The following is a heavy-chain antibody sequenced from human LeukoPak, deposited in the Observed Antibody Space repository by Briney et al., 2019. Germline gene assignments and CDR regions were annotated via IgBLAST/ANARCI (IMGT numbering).Heavy chain of an antibody. V-gene: IGHV4-59*01. CDR1: GGSISSYY. CDR3: ARGARDFDS. Sequence: SETLSLTCTVSGGSISSYYWSWIRQPPGKGLEWIGYIYYSGSTNYNPSLKSRVTISVDTTKNQFSLKLISVTAADTAVYFCARGARDFDSWGQGTLVTVSS. CDR2: IYYSGST. J-gene: IGHJ4*02.